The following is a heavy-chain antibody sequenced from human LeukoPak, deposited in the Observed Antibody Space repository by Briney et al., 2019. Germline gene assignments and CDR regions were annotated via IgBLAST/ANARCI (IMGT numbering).Heavy chain of an antibody. CDR1: GFTFSSYW. D-gene: IGHD1-14*01. CDR3: AREREGSGDNWFDP. V-gene: IGHV3-7*01. Sequence: GGSLRLSCAASGFTFSSYWMSWVRQAPGKGLEWMANIKQDGSEKYYVDSVKGRFTISGDNAKNSLYLQMNSLRAEDTAVYYCAREREGSGDNWFDPWGQGTLVTVSS. CDR2: IKQDGSEK. J-gene: IGHJ5*02.